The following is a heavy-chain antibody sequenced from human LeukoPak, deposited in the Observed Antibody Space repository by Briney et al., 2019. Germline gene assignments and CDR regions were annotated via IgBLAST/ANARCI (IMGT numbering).Heavy chain of an antibody. J-gene: IGHJ4*02. D-gene: IGHD1-26*01. CDR1: GSTFSSYA. CDR3: AKDLEGGSYYGVLDY. V-gene: IGHV3-23*01. CDR2: ISGSGSST. Sequence: GGSLRLSCAASGSTFSSYAMSWVRLAPGKGLECVSGISGSGSSTYYADSVKGRFTISRDNSKNTLYLQMSSLRAEDTAVYYCAKDLEGGSYYGVLDYWGQGTLVTVSS.